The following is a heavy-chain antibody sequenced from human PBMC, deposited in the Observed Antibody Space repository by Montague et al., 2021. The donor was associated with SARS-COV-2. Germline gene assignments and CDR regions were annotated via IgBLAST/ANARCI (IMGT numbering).Heavy chain of an antibody. V-gene: IGHV3-33*01. J-gene: IGHJ4*02. CDR3: ARWDPQTLTLIGLRGKSASDY. CDR1: GFTFSSYG. CDR2: IWYDGSNK. Sequence: SLRLSCAASGFTFSSYGMHWFRQAPGKGLEWVAVIWYDGSNKYYADSVKGRFTISRDNSKNTLYLQMNSLRAADTGVYYCARWDPQTLTLIGLRGKSASDYWGQGTLVTVSS. D-gene: IGHD4-23*01.